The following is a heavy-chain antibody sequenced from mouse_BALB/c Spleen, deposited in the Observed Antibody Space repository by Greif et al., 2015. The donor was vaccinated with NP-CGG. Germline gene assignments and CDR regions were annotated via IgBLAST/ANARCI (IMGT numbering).Heavy chain of an antibody. D-gene: IGHD4-1*01. CDR2: IYPGSGNT. J-gene: IGHJ4*01. CDR1: GYTFTDYY. CDR3: ARRTGTEAMDY. Sequence: VVDSGPELVKPGASVKISCKASGYTFTDYYINWVKQKPGQGLEWIGWIYPGSGNTKYNEKFKGKATLTVDTSSSTVYMQLSSLTSEDTAVYFCARRTGTEAMDYWCQGTSVTVSS. V-gene: IGHV1-84*02.